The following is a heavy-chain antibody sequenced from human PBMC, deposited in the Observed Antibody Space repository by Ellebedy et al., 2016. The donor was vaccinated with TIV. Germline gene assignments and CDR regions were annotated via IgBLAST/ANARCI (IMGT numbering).Heavy chain of an antibody. CDR2: ISAYNGNT. Sequence: ASVKVSCXASGYTFTSYGISWVRQAPGQGLEWMGWISAYNGNTNYAQKLQGRVTMTTDTSTSTAYMELRSLRSDDTAVYYCARDSRPMVRGWYFDYWGQGTLVTVSS. J-gene: IGHJ4*02. CDR1: GYTFTSYG. D-gene: IGHD3-10*01. CDR3: ARDSRPMVRGWYFDY. V-gene: IGHV1-18*04.